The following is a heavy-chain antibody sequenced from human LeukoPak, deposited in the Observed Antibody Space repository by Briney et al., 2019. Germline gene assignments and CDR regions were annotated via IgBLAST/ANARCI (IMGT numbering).Heavy chain of an antibody. CDR1: GFTFSTYS. V-gene: IGHV3-21*01. J-gene: IGHJ3*02. Sequence: GGSLRLSCAASGFTFSTYSMNWVRQAPGKGLEWVSYISSSSNHIYYADSVKWRFTISRDNAKNSLYLQMNSLRAEDTAVYYCARAGYYDSSGYFGPINAFDIWGQGTMVTVSS. D-gene: IGHD3-22*01. CDR2: ISSSSNHI. CDR3: ARAGYYDSSGYFGPINAFDI.